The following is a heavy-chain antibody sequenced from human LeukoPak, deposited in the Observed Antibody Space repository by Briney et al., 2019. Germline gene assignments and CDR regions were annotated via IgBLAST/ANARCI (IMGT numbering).Heavy chain of an antibody. D-gene: IGHD2-2*01. CDR1: DGSFTSGNYY. CDR3: ARLCSSTSCYAGFDY. Sequence: SETLSLTCTVSDGSFTSGNYYWGWIRQPPGKGLEWIATIYYSGSTYYNPSLKSRVTISVDTSKNQFSLKLSSVTAADTAVYYCARLCSSTSCYAGFDYWGQGTLVTVSS. V-gene: IGHV4-39*01. CDR2: IYYSGST. J-gene: IGHJ4*02.